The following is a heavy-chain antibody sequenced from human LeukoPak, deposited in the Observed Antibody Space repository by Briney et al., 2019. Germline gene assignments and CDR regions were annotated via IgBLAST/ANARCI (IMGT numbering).Heavy chain of an antibody. CDR2: IYASGTI. D-gene: IGHD2-15*01. CDR3: ARDNRYCSGGTCYSGQDY. Sequence: PSDTLSLTCTVSGGSISNYYWNWIRQPAEKGLEWIGRIYASGTINYNPSLKSRGTMSLDTSKSQFSLILSSVTAADTAVYYCARDNRYCSGGTCYSGQDYWGQGTLVTVSS. CDR1: GGSISNYY. J-gene: IGHJ4*02. V-gene: IGHV4-4*07.